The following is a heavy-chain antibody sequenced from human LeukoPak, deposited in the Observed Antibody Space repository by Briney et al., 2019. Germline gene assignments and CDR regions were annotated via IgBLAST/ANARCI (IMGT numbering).Heavy chain of an antibody. CDR1: GFTFSSYE. CDR3: AELGITMIGGV. Sequence: WGSPRPSCAAPGFTFSSYEMKWVRQAPGKGLEWVSYISSSGSTIYYADSVKGRFTISRDNAKNSLYLQMNSLRAEDTAVYYCAELGITMIGGVWGKGTTVTISS. CDR2: ISSSGSTI. D-gene: IGHD3-10*02. V-gene: IGHV3-48*03. J-gene: IGHJ6*04.